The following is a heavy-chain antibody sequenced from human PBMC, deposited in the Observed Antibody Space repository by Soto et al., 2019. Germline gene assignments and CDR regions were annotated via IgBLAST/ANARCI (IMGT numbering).Heavy chain of an antibody. V-gene: IGHV3-48*01. CDR3: ARDTVRRFDY. Sequence: GGSLRLSCATSGLNFNGYTMSWVRQAPGKGLEWVSGIGKSSSSTYYADSVKGRFTISRDNAKNSLYLQMNSLRAEDTAVYYRARDTVRRFDYWGQGTLVTVSS. CDR1: GLNFNGYT. CDR2: IGKSSSST. J-gene: IGHJ4*02.